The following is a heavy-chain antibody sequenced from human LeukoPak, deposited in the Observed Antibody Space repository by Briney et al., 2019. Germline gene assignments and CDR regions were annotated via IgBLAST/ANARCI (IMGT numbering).Heavy chain of an antibody. CDR3: ARDREGYYDSSGYPLDY. D-gene: IGHD3-22*01. Sequence: PGGSLRLSCAASGFTFSDYYTSWIRQAPGKGLEWFSYISSSGSTIYYADSVKGRFTISRDNAKNSLYLQMNSLRAEDTAVYYCARDREGYYDSSGYPLDYWGQGTLVTVSS. CDR1: GFTFSDYY. CDR2: ISSSGSTI. J-gene: IGHJ4*02. V-gene: IGHV3-11*04.